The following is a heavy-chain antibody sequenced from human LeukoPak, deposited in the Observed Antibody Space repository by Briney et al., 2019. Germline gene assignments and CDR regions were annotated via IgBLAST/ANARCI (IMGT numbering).Heavy chain of an antibody. CDR1: GFTGSSIY. V-gene: IGHV3-66*02. D-gene: IGHD3-22*01. CDR2: IYSGGRT. CDR3: ARDPRWYYDSSGPKSGVDY. Sequence: GGSLRLSCAASGFTGSSIYMSWGRQAPGKVLEEGSVIYSGGRTYDADSVRGRFTISRDNSKNTLYLQMNSLRAEDTAVYYCARDPRWYYDSSGPKSGVDYWGQGTLVTVSS. J-gene: IGHJ4*02.